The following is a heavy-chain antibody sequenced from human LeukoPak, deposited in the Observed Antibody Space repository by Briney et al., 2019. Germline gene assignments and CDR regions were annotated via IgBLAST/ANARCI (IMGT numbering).Heavy chain of an antibody. CDR2: IDPSDSYT. J-gene: IGHJ5*02. CDR1: GYSFTSYW. Sequence: GESLKISCKSSGYSFTSYWISWVRQMPGKGLEWMGRIDPSDSYTNYSPSFQGHVTISADKSISTAYLQWSGLKASDTAMYYCARRVSSSGWFDPWGQGTLVTVSS. V-gene: IGHV5-10-1*01. CDR3: ARRVSSSGWFDP. D-gene: IGHD6-6*01.